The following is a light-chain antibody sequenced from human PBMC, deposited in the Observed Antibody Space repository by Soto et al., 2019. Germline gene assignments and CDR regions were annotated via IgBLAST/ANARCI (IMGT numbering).Light chain of an antibody. V-gene: IGKV1-39*01. CDR3: QQSYSAPPA. Sequence: DIQMTQSPPSLSASVGDRVRITCRASQTISSFLNWYQQTPGRAPKLLIYAATTLQRGVPSRFVGSGSGTDFTLTISSLQPEDFATYFCQQSYSAPPAFGQGTKVDI. J-gene: IGKJ1*01. CDR2: AAT. CDR1: QTISSF.